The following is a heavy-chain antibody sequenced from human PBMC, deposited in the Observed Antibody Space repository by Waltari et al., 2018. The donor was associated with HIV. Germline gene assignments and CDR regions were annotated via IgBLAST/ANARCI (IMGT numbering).Heavy chain of an antibody. Sequence: EVQLVQSGAEVKKPGESLKISCKVSGFSFTSYWIGWVRQKPGKGLEWMVIIYPGDSDTNYRPSVQGQVTISADKSTSTAYLQWSSLNASDTAMYYCARHSCRSVYRPHYYYGMDVWGQGTTVTVSS. CDR3: ARHSCRSVYRPHYYYGMDV. J-gene: IGHJ6*02. V-gene: IGHV5-51*01. D-gene: IGHD3-16*02. CDR2: IYPGDSDT. CDR1: GFSFTSYW.